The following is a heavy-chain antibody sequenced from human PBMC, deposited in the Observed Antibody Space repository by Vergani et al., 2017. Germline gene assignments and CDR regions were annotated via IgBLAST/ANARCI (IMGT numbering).Heavy chain of an antibody. V-gene: IGHV4-34*01. CDR1: GGSMSGYY. D-gene: IGHD6-13*01. CDR3: ARPLRARSRVAAAGGGVGY. Sequence: QVRLQESGPGLVKPSETLSLTCSVSGGSMSGYYWSWIRQPPGKGLEWIGEINHSGSTNYNSSLKSRVTISVDRSKNQFSLKLSSVTAADTAVYYCARPLRARSRVAAAGGGVGYWGQGTLVTVSS. CDR2: INHSGST. J-gene: IGHJ4*02.